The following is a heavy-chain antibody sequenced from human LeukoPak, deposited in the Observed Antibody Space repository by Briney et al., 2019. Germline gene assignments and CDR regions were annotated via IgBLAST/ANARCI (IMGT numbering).Heavy chain of an antibody. Sequence: GGSLRLSCAASGFTFDDYAMHWVRQAPGKGLEWVSGISWNSGSIGCADSVKGRFTISRDNAKNSLYLQMNSLRAEDMALYYCAKDYSGSFDAFDIWGQGTMVTVSS. CDR3: AKDYSGSFDAFDI. CDR1: GFTFDDYA. CDR2: ISWNSGSI. D-gene: IGHD1-26*01. J-gene: IGHJ3*02. V-gene: IGHV3-9*03.